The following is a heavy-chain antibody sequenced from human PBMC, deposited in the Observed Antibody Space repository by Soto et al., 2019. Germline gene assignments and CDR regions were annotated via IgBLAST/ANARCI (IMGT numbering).Heavy chain of an antibody. CDR1: GDSVSTNSAT. J-gene: IGHJ4*02. Sequence: PLPTLSLTCAISGDSVSTNSATWNWIRQSPLRGLEWLGRTYYRSKWYTDYAVSVSSRITINPDTSKDQFSLQLNSVTPEDTAVYFCARAPSRHFDYWGQGTLVTVSS. CDR2: TYYRSKWYT. CDR3: ARAPSRHFDY. V-gene: IGHV6-1*01.